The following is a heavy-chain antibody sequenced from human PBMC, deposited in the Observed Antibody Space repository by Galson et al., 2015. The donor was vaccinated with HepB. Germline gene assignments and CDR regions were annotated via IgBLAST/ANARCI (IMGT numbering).Heavy chain of an antibody. Sequence: SVKVSCKASGGTFSSYAVSWVRQAPGQGLEWMGGIIPIFGTANYAQKFQGRATITADESTSTAYMELSSVTAADTAVYYCAGRTVTTDEDYFDNWGQGTLVTVSS. V-gene: IGHV1-69*13. CDR2: IIPIFGTA. CDR3: AGRTVTTDEDYFDN. J-gene: IGHJ4*02. D-gene: IGHD4-17*01. CDR1: GGTFSSYA.